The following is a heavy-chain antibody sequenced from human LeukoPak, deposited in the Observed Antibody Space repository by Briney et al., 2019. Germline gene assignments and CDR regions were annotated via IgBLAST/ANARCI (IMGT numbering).Heavy chain of an antibody. CDR2: IRNKANSYTT. V-gene: IGHV3-72*01. CDR3: ARVFHSSGRGVDY. Sequence: PGGSLRLSCAASGFTFSDHYMDWVRQAPGKGLEWVGRIRNKANSYTTQNAASVKDRFTISRDDSKNSLYLQMNSLKTEDTAVYYCARVFHSSGRGVDYWGQGTLVTVSS. D-gene: IGHD3-22*01. J-gene: IGHJ4*02. CDR1: GFTFSDHY.